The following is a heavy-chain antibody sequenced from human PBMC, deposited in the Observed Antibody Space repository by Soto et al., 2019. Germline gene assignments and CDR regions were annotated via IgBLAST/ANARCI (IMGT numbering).Heavy chain of an antibody. CDR2: INHSGST. CDR3: SERHPDDWYFDL. Sequence: QVQLQQWGAGLLKPSETLSLTCAVYGGSFSGYYWSWIRQPPGKGLEWIGEINHSGSTNYNPSLKSRVTISVDTSKNQFSLKLSSVTAADTAVYYCSERHPDDWYFDLWGRGTLVTVSS. J-gene: IGHJ2*01. CDR1: GGSFSGYY. V-gene: IGHV4-34*01.